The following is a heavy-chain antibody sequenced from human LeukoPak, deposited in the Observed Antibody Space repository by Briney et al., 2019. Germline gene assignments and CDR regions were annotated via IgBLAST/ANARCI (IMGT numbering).Heavy chain of an antibody. D-gene: IGHD3-10*01. Sequence: SETLSLTCAVSGVSISSSNSYWGWIRQPPGKGLEWIGSIYYSGNTYYNASLKSRVTISVDTSKNQFSLKLSSVTAADTAVYYCARGSGSDDSGSYKYWGQGTLVTVSS. CDR2: IYYSGNT. J-gene: IGHJ4*02. V-gene: IGHV4-39*07. CDR3: ARGSGSDDSGSYKY. CDR1: GVSISSSNSY.